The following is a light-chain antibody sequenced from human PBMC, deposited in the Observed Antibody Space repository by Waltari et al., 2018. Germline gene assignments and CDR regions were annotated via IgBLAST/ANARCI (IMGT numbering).Light chain of an antibody. V-gene: IGLV1-40*01. J-gene: IGLJ2*01. CDR3: QSYDSSLSGVV. Sequence: QSVLTQPPSVSGAPGQTVTISCSGSISNIGAGFDVHWYQQLPTTAPKLLIYGNHNRPSGFPDRFSGSKSGTSASLAITGLRAEDEADYFCQSYDSSLSGVVFGGGTKVTVL. CDR1: ISNIGAGFD. CDR2: GNH.